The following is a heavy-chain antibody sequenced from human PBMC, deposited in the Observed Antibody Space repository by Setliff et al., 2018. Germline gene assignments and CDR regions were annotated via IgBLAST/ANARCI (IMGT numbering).Heavy chain of an antibody. CDR3: ARDSAYSSGWAFDY. Sequence: GGSLRLSCAASGFIFSSYWMNWVRQAPGKGLEWVATINQDGSGKYYVDSVKGRFTISRDNAKNSLYLQMNSLRAEDTAVYYCARDSAYSSGWAFDYWGQGTLVTVSS. D-gene: IGHD6-19*01. CDR2: INQDGSGK. J-gene: IGHJ4*02. CDR1: GFIFSSYW. V-gene: IGHV3-7*01.